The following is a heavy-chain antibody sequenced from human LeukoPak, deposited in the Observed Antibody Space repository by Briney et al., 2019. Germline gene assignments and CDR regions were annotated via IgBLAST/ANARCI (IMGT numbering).Heavy chain of an antibody. Sequence: GGSLRLSCAASGFMFSNYWLSWVRQAPGKGLQWVASIKQDGSEKYYVDSVKGRFTLSRDNAKRSLYLQMNSLRVEDTAVYYCARGLTLDSTSYYDAFDVWGQGTMVTVSS. J-gene: IGHJ3*01. CDR2: IKQDGSEK. D-gene: IGHD2-2*01. CDR3: ARGLTLDSTSYYDAFDV. V-gene: IGHV3-7*01. CDR1: GFMFSNYW.